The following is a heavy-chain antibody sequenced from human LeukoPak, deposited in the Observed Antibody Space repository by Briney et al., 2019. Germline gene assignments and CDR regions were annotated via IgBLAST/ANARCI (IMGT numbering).Heavy chain of an antibody. CDR2: IYYSGST. CDR1: GGSISSYY. Sequence: PSETLSLTCTVSGGSISSYYWSWIRQPPGKGLEWIGYIYYSGSTNYNPSLKSRVTISVDTSKNQFSLKLSSVTAADTAVYYCASTTVTTGGVDSWGQGTLVTVSS. D-gene: IGHD4-17*01. J-gene: IGHJ4*02. V-gene: IGHV4-59*01. CDR3: ASTTVTTGGVDS.